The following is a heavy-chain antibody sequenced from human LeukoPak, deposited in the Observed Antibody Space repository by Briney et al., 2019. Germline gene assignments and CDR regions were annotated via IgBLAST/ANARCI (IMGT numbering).Heavy chain of an antibody. V-gene: IGHV1-69*04. CDR1: GGTFSSYA. J-gene: IGHJ4*02. Sequence: ASVKVSCKASGGTFSSYAISWVRQAPGRGLEWMGRIIPILGIANYAQKFQGRVTITADKSTSTAYMELSSLRSEDTAVYYCASMLYYYDSSGYRVDYWGQGTLVTVSS. D-gene: IGHD3-22*01. CDR3: ASMLYYYDSSGYRVDY. CDR2: IIPILGIA.